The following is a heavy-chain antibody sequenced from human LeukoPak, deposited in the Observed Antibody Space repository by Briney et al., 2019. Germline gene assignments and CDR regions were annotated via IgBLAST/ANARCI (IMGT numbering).Heavy chain of an antibody. V-gene: IGHV1-46*01. CDR1: GYTFTSYY. J-gene: IGHJ4*02. D-gene: IGHD6-19*01. CDR3: ARVGGSGWYRGYFDY. CDR2: INPSGGST. Sequence: ASVKVSCKASGYTFTSYYMHWVRQAPGQGLEWMGIINPSGGSTSYAQKFQGRVTMTRDTSTSTVYMELSSLRSEDTAVYYCARVGGSGWYRGYFDYWGQGTLVTVSS.